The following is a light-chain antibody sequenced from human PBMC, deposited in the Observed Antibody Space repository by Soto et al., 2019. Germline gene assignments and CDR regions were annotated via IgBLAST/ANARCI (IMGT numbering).Light chain of an antibody. J-gene: IGKJ1*01. CDR1: QSVSSNH. CDR3: HHCEGSIWT. CDR2: AAS. V-gene: IGKV3-20*01. Sequence: EIVLTQSPGTLSLSPGERVTLSCRASQSVSSNHLNWYQQKPGQSPRLLIHAASRRAADIPDRFSGSWSGTDLTLAISRLAAEDFAVYYCHHCEGSIWTFGQGTKGEI.